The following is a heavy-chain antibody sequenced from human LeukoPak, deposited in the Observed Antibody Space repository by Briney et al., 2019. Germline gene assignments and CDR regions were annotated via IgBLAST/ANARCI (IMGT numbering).Heavy chain of an antibody. CDR1: GFTFSSYG. CDR2: IRYDGSNK. Sequence: GGSLRLSCAASGFTFSSYGMHWVRQAPGKGLEWVAFIRYDGSNKYYADSVKGRFTISRDNSKNTLYLQMNSLRAEDTAVYYCAKGRTAGKSHSFDYWGQGTLVTVSS. V-gene: IGHV3-30*02. D-gene: IGHD6-13*01. CDR3: AKGRTAGKSHSFDY. J-gene: IGHJ4*02.